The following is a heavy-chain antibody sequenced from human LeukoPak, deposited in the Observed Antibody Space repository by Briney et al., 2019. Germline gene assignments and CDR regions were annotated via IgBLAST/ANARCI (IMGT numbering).Heavy chain of an antibody. CDR3: ARATVTTGWFDP. D-gene: IGHD4-17*01. CDR1: GGSVSSGSYY. Sequence: PSETLSLTCTVSGGSVSSGSYYWSWIRQPPGKGLEWIGYIYYSGGTNYNPSLKSRVTISVDTSKNQFSLKLSSVTAADTAVYYCARATVTTGWFDPWGQGTLVTVSS. CDR2: IYYSGGT. J-gene: IGHJ5*02. V-gene: IGHV4-61*01.